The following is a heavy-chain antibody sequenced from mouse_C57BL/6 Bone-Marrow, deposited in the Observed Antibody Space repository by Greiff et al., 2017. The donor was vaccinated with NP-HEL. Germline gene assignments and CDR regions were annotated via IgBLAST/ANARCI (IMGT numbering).Heavy chain of an antibody. V-gene: IGHV1-15*01. Sequence: VQLQQSGAELVRPGASVTLSCKASGYTFTDYEMHWVKQTPVHGLEWIGAIDPETGGTAYNQKFKGKAILTADKSSSTAYMELRSLTSEDSAVYYCTKGEIYDGYTAWFAYWGQGTLVTVSA. CDR3: TKGEIYDGYTAWFAY. CDR1: GYTFTDYE. J-gene: IGHJ3*01. D-gene: IGHD2-3*01. CDR2: IDPETGGT.